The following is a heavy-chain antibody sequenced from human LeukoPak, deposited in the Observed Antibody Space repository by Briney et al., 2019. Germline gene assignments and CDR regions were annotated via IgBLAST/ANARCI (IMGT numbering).Heavy chain of an antibody. CDR3: ARRRQYDSSLFWNFDL. J-gene: IGHJ2*01. Sequence: SETLSLTCAVYGGSFSGYYWSWIRQSPGRGLEWIGEINHSGSTNYNPSLKSRVTISVDTSKNQFSLRLSSVTAADTAVYYCARRRQYDSSLFWNFDLWGRGTLVTVSS. V-gene: IGHV4-34*01. D-gene: IGHD6-6*01. CDR1: GGSFSGYY. CDR2: INHSGST.